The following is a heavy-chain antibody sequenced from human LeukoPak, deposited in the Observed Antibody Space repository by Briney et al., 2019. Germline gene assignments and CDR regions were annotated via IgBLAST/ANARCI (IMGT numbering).Heavy chain of an antibody. Sequence: SETLSLTCAVYGGSFSGYYWSWIRQPPGKGLEWIGEINHSGSTNYNPSLKSRVTISVDTSKNQFSLKLSSVTAADTAVYYCAGITRVCSSTSCYETSSYYYYGMDVWGQGTTVTVSS. V-gene: IGHV4-34*01. D-gene: IGHD2-2*01. CDR3: AGITRVCSSTSCYETSSYYYYGMDV. CDR1: GGSFSGYY. CDR2: INHSGST. J-gene: IGHJ6*02.